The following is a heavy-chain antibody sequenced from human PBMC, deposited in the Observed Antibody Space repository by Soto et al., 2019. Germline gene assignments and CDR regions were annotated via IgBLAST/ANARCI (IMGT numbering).Heavy chain of an antibody. CDR3: ARDGWNDAYFDY. J-gene: IGHJ4*02. CDR2: INAGNGNT. Sequence: VASVKVSCKASGYTFTNYAMHWVRQAPGQRLEWMGWINAGNGNTKYSQKFQGRVTITRDTSASTAYMELSSLRSEDTAVYYCARDGWNDAYFDYWGQGTLVTVSS. V-gene: IGHV1-3*01. D-gene: IGHD1-1*01. CDR1: GYTFTNYA.